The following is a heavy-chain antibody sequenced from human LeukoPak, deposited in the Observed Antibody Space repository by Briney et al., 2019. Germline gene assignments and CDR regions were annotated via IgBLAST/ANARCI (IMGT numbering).Heavy chain of an antibody. V-gene: IGHV1-2*02. CDR3: ARPLLLYSSNWYAFDF. J-gene: IGHJ4*02. Sequence: ASVKVSCKASGYTFTDYYMHWVRQAPRQGLEWMGWINPNSGGTNYAQKFQGRVTMTRDTSISTAYMELSRLRSDDTAVYYCARPLLLYSSNWYAFDFWGQGTLVTVSS. D-gene: IGHD6-13*01. CDR1: GYTFTDYY. CDR2: INPNSGGT.